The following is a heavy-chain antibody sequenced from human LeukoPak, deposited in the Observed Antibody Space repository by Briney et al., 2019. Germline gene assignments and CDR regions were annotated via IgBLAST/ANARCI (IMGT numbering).Heavy chain of an antibody. CDR2: INPNSGGT. Sequence: WASVKVSCKASGYTFTGHYMHWVRQAPGQGLEWMGWINPNSGGTKYAQKFQGRVTLTRDTSISTAYVELSRLRCDDTAVYYCARSYDFWSGPPFDPWGQGTLVTVSS. V-gene: IGHV1-2*02. CDR1: GYTFTGHY. CDR3: ARSYDFWSGPPFDP. J-gene: IGHJ5*02. D-gene: IGHD3-3*01.